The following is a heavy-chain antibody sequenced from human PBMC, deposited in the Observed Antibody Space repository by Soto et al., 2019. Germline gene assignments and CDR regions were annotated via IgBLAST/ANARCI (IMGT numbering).Heavy chain of an antibody. J-gene: IGHJ4*02. D-gene: IGHD2-21*01. V-gene: IGHV3-7*01. CDR3: ARDCEGGVFDY. CDR1: GFTFSSYW. CDR2: IKQDGSEE. Sequence: EVQLVESGGGLVQPGGSLRLSCAASGFTFSSYWMSWVRQAPGKGLEWVANIKQDGSEEYYVDSVKGRFTISRDNAKNSLYLQMNSLRAEDTAVYYCARDCEGGVFDYLGQGTLVTVSS.